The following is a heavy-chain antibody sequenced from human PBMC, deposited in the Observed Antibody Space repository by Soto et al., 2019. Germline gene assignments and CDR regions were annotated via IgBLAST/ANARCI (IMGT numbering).Heavy chain of an antibody. CDR2: IIPIFGTA. J-gene: IGHJ6*02. Sequence: GASVKVSCKASGGTFSSYAISWVRQAPGQGLEWMGGIIPIFGTANYAQKFQGRVTITADESTSTAYMELSSLRSEDTAVYYRARDAQGYCSSTSCYGIYYYGMDVWGQGTTVTVSS. CDR3: ARDAQGYCSSTSCYGIYYYGMDV. V-gene: IGHV1-69*13. D-gene: IGHD2-2*01. CDR1: GGTFSSYA.